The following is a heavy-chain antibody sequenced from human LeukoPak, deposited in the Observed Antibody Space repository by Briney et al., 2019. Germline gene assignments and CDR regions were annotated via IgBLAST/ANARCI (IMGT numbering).Heavy chain of an antibody. CDR3: AGNKHSSGWYGENAFDI. J-gene: IGHJ3*02. D-gene: IGHD6-19*01. CDR1: GGTFSSYA. CDR2: IIPILGIA. Sequence: ASVKVCCKASGGTFSSYAISWVRQAPGQGLEWMGRIIPILGIANYAQKFQGRVTITTDKSTSTAYMELSSLRSEDTAVYYCAGNKHSSGWYGENAFDIWGQGTMVTVSS. V-gene: IGHV1-69*04.